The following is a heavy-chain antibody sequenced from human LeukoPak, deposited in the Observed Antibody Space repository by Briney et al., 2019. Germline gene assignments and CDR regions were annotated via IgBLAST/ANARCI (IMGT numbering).Heavy chain of an antibody. V-gene: IGHV4-4*07. CDR2: IFSSGSS. CDR3: ARPYYYDSRIDP. J-gene: IGHJ5*02. Sequence: PSETLSLTCTVSGGSVSSYYWSWIRQPAGKGLDWIGRIFSSGSSKYNPSLKSRVSMSVGTSKNQLSLKLSSVTAADTAVYYCARPYYYDSRIDPWGQGILVTVSS. D-gene: IGHD3-22*01. CDR1: GGSVSSYY.